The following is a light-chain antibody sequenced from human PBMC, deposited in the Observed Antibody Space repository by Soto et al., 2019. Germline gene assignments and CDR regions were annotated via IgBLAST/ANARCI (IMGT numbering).Light chain of an antibody. V-gene: IGKV3-15*01. CDR3: QQYNDWPRT. CDR2: DTY. J-gene: IGKJ1*01. Sequence: EIVMTQSPATLSVSPGERATLSCRARQSVSSNLAWYQQKPGQAPRLLIYDTYTRATGIPARFSGSGSGTQFTLTISSLQSEDFAVYYCQQYNDWPRTFGQGTKVDI. CDR1: QSVSSN.